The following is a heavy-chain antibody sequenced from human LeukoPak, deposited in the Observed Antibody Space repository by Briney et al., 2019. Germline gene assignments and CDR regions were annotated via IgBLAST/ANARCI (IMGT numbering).Heavy chain of an antibody. V-gene: IGHV4-59*01. CDR2: ILYSATT. CDR1: GGSICSNY. Sequence: SETLSLTCSVSGGSICSNYWTWFRQPPGKGLEWIGYILYSATTTSNPSLKSRVSLSLDTSKNQLSLRLSSVTAADTAVYYCARSRGGVAWMTDYWGQGTLVTV. J-gene: IGHJ4*02. CDR3: ARSRGGVAWMTDY. D-gene: IGHD3-16*01.